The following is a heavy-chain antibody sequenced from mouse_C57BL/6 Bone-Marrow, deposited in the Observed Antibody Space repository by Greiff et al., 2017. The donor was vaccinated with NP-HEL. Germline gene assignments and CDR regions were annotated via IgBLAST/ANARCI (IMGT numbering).Heavy chain of an antibody. V-gene: IGHV14-2*01. Sequence: EVQLQQSGAELVKPGASVKLSCTASGFNIKDYYMHWVKQRTEQGLEWIGRIDPEDGETKYAPNFQGKATITADTSSNTAYLQLSSLTAEDTAVYYSAGDGSSYFDYWGQGTTLTVSS. CDR2: IDPEDGET. D-gene: IGHD1-1*01. CDR1: GFNIKDYY. J-gene: IGHJ2*01. CDR3: AGDGSSYFDY.